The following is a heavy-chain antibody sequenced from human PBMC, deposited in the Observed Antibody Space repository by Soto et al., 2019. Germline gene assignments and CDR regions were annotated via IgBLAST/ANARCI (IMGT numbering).Heavy chain of an antibody. CDR1: GFTFSSYA. CDR2: ISGGGGST. V-gene: IGHV3-23*01. D-gene: IGHD6-19*01. J-gene: IGHJ4*02. Sequence: EVQLLESGGGLVQPGGSLRLSCAASGFTFSSYAMSWVRQAPGKGLEWVSGISGGGGSTYYADSVKGRFTISRDNSKNTLFLQMNSRGAEDTAVYYCAKRTAVAGTGYYFDYWGQGTLVTVSS. CDR3: AKRTAVAGTGYYFDY.